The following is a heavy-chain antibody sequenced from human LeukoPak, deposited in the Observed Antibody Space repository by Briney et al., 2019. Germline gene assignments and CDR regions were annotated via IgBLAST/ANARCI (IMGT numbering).Heavy chain of an antibody. V-gene: IGHV1-2*02. CDR1: GYTFTGYY. Sequence: ASVKVSCKASGYTFTGYYMHWVRQAPGQGLEWMGWINPNSGGTNYAQKFQGRVTMTRDTSISTAYMELSRLRSDDTAVYYCARSEVPLGPFDPWGQGTLVTVSS. D-gene: IGHD3-10*01. J-gene: IGHJ5*02. CDR2: INPNSGGT. CDR3: ARSEVPLGPFDP.